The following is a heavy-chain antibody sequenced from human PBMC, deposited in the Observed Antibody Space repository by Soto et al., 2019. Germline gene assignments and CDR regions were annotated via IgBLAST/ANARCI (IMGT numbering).Heavy chain of an antibody. V-gene: IGHV3-53*01. CDR1: GFTVSNNY. J-gene: IGHJ4*02. Sequence: EVQLVESGGGLIQPGGSLRLSCAVSGFTVSNNYMSWVRQAPGKGLEGVSVIYSGGYTAYGDSVKGRFTISRDNSKNTLYLHMNTLGAADPPVFYGARLPGGGGYWGQGTLVTVSS. CDR3: ARLPGGGGY. CDR2: IYSGGYT. D-gene: IGHD3-10*01.